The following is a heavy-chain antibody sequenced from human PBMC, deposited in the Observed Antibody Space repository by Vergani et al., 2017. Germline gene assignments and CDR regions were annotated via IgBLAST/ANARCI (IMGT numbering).Heavy chain of an antibody. CDR1: GFTFDDYA. D-gene: IGHD3-10*01. CDR2: ISWNSGSI. J-gene: IGHJ6*02. Sequence: EVQLVESGGGLVQPGRSLRLSCAASGFTFDDYAMHWVRQAPGKGLEWVSGISWNSGSIGYADSVKGRFTISRDNGNNSLYLQMNSLRAEDTALYYCAKDIGITMVRGVITQRYYYYGMDVWGQGTTVTVSS. CDR3: AKDIGITMVRGVITQRYYYYGMDV. V-gene: IGHV3-9*01.